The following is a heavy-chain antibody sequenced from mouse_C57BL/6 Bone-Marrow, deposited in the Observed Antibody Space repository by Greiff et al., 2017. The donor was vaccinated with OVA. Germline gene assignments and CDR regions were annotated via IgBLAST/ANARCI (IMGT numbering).Heavy chain of an antibody. J-gene: IGHJ3*01. Sequence: VMLVESGAELARPGASVKLSCKASGYTFTSYGISWVKQRTGQGLEWIGEIYPRSGNTYYNEKFKGKATLTADKSSSTAYMELRSLTSEDSAVYFCPLSNSAWFAYWGQGTLVTVSA. D-gene: IGHD2-5*01. CDR3: PLSNSAWFAY. CDR1: GYTFTSYG. CDR2: IYPRSGNT. V-gene: IGHV1-81*01.